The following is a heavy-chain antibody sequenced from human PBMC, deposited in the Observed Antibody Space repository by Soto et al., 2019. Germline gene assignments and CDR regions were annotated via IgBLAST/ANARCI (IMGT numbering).Heavy chain of an antibody. V-gene: IGHV3-74*03. CDR1: GFTFSSAS. CDR3: VRGGYGSAWYPH. J-gene: IGHJ4*02. CDR2: INSDGIGI. D-gene: IGHD6-19*01. Sequence: GGSLRLSCAASGFTFSSASMHWVRQAPGKGLIWVSLINSDGIGIKFADSVRGRFTISRDNAKNTLYLQMNSLGVEDTAVYYCVRGGYGSAWYPHWGQGTLVTVSS.